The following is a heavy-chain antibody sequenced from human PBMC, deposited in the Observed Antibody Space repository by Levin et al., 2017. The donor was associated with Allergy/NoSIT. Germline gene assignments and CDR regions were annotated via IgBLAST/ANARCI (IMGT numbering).Heavy chain of an antibody. D-gene: IGHD3-22*01. CDR3: ARDTMIVGTHGRLARYFDL. J-gene: IGHJ2*01. CDR2: INHSGST. V-gene: IGHV4-34*01. Sequence: SETLSLTCAVYGGSFSGYYWSWIRQPPGKGLEWIGEINHSGSTNYNPSLKSRVTISVDTSKNQFSLKLSSVTAADTAVYYCARDTMIVGTHGRLARYFDLWGRGTLVTVSS. CDR1: GGSFSGYY.